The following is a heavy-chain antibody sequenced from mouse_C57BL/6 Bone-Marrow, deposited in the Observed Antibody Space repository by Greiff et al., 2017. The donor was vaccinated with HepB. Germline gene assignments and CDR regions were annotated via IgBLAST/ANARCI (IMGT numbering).Heavy chain of an antibody. Sequence: EVNVVESGAELVRPGASVKLSCTASGFNIKDDYMHWVKQRPEQGLEWIGWIDPENGDTEYASKFQGKATITADTSSNTAYLQLSSLTSEDTAVYYCTTDDGDYFDYWGQGTTLTVSS. J-gene: IGHJ2*01. CDR1: GFNIKDDY. V-gene: IGHV14-4*01. CDR2: IDPENGDT. CDR3: TTDDGDYFDY. D-gene: IGHD2-3*01.